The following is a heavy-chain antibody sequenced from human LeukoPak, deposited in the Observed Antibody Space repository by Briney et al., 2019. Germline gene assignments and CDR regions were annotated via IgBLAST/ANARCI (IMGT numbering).Heavy chain of an antibody. CDR3: ARVGDYYDSSGYHNWFDP. Sequence: PSETLSLTCTVSGGSISSYYWSWIRQPPGKGLEWIGYIYYSGSTNYNPSLESRVTISVDTSKNQFSLKLSSVTAADTAVYYCARVGDYYDSSGYHNWFDPWGQGTLVTVSS. V-gene: IGHV4-59*01. J-gene: IGHJ5*02. CDR2: IYYSGST. D-gene: IGHD3-22*01. CDR1: GGSISSYY.